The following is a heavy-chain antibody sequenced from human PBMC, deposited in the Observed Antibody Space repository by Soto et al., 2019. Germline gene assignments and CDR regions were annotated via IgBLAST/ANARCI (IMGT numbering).Heavy chain of an antibody. CDR3: ANLGQYYDFWSGTDLDFDY. CDR1: EFTFSSNA. D-gene: IGHD3-3*01. J-gene: IGHJ4*02. CDR2: ISGRGGST. V-gene: IGHV3-23*01. Sequence: EVQLLESGGGLVQPGGSLALPWAPPEFTFSSNAFSWYPKPPGKGREWVSAISGRGGSTYYADSVKGRFTISRDNSKNTLYLQMNSLRAEDTAVYYCANLGQYYDFWSGTDLDFDYWGQGTLVTVSS.